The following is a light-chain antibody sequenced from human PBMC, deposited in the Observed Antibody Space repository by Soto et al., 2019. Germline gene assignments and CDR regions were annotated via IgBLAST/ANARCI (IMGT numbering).Light chain of an antibody. J-gene: IGLJ1*01. V-gene: IGLV2-14*03. CDR1: SSDVGGYNY. Sequence: QSALTQPASVSGSPGQSITISCTGTSSDVGGYNYVSWYQQHPGKAPKLMIYDVTNRPSGVSNRFSGSKSGNTASLTISGLQAEDEADYYCCSYTTSSTLPYVFGNGTKVTVL. CDR3: CSYTTSSTLPYV. CDR2: DVT.